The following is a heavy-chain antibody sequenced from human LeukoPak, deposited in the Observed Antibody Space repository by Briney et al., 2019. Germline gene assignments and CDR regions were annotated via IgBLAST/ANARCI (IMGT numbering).Heavy chain of an antibody. D-gene: IGHD3-16*01. Sequence: SQTLSLTCAISGDSVSTNNVACNSIRQSPSRGLEWLGRTYYRSKWYNDYAVSVKSRITINPDTSKNQFSLQLNSVTPDDTAMYYCAREDLGAAYFDFWGQGTLVTVSS. CDR3: AREDLGAAYFDF. V-gene: IGHV6-1*01. CDR2: TYYRSKWYN. J-gene: IGHJ4*02. CDR1: GDSVSTNNVA.